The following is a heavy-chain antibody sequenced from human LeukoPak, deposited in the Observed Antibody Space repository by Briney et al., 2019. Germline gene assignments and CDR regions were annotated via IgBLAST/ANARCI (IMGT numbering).Heavy chain of an antibody. V-gene: IGHV3-53*01. D-gene: IGHD6-19*01. CDR2: IYSGGST. J-gene: IGHJ4*02. CDR3: ARDFRGYSSGWYGLG. Sequence: PGGSLRLSCAASGFTVSSNYMSWVRQAPGKGLEWVSVIYSGGSTYYADSVKGRFTISRGNSKNTLYLQMNSLRAEDTAVYYCARDFRGYSSGWYGLGWGQGTLVTVSS. CDR1: GFTVSSNY.